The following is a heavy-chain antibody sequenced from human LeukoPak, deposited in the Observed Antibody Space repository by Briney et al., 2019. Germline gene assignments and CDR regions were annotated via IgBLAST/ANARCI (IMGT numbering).Heavy chain of an antibody. CDR2: ISAYNGNT. CDR3: ARAYSDFIFPDYYYYMDV. D-gene: IGHD3-3*02. V-gene: IGHV1-18*01. CDR1: GYTFTSYG. J-gene: IGHJ6*03. Sequence: GASVKVSCKASGYTFTSYGISWVRQAPGQGLEWMGWISAYNGNTNYAQKLQGRVTMTTDTSTSTAYMELRSLRSDDTAVYYCARAYSDFIFPDYYYYMDVWGKGTTVTVSS.